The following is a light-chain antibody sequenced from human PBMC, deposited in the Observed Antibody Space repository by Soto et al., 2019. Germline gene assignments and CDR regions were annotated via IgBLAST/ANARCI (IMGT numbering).Light chain of an antibody. CDR1: QSISTW. CDR2: DVS. J-gene: IGKJ5*01. Sequence: RVTKTWRASQSISTWLAWYQQKPGKAPKLLIYDVSTLQSGVPSRFSGSGSGTYFTLTISSLQPEDFATYYCQQFNSHTITFGQGTRLEIK. V-gene: IGKV1-5*01. CDR3: QQFNSHTIT.